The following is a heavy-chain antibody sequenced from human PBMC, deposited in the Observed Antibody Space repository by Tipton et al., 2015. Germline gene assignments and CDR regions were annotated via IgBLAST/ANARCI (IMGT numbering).Heavy chain of an antibody. J-gene: IGHJ6*02. CDR1: NGSIRSYY. CDR2: ISASGRT. D-gene: IGHD3/OR15-3a*01. V-gene: IGHV4-4*07. Sequence: TLSLTCIVSNGSIRSYYWSWIRQPVGKGLEWIGRISASGRTNYTPSLKSRVTMSVDASKNQFSLNLRSVTAADTAIYYCARGRAIGLGVDVWGPGTTATISS. CDR3: ARGRAIGLGVDV.